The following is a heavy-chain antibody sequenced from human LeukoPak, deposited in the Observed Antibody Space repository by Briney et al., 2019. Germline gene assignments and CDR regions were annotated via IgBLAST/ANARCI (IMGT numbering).Heavy chain of an antibody. D-gene: IGHD6-13*01. V-gene: IGHV3-23*01. CDR3: AKRRYDTSSLVWFDP. CDR1: GFTFSSYG. J-gene: IGHJ5*02. Sequence: GGSLRLSCAASGFTFSSYGMSWVRQAPGKGLEWVSTISGTGANTYYADSVKGRFTISRDNSKRTLYLQMNSLRVEDAAVYYCAKRRYDTSSLVWFDPWGQGTLVTVSS. CDR2: ISGTGANT.